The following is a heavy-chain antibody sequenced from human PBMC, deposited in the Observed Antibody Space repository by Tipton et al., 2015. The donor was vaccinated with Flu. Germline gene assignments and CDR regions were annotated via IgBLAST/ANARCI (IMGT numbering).Heavy chain of an antibody. J-gene: IGHJ6*02. D-gene: IGHD1-26*01. CDR2: ISGSGGST. V-gene: IGHV3-23*01. Sequence: SLRLSCAASGFTFSSYAMSWVRQVPGKGLEWVSVISGSGGSTYYADSVKGRFTISRDNSQTTLYLQMNSLRVEDTAVYYCARDRVVGAASGYYYSYYGMDVWDQGP. CDR3: ARDRVVGAASGYYYSYYGMDV. CDR1: GFTFSSYA.